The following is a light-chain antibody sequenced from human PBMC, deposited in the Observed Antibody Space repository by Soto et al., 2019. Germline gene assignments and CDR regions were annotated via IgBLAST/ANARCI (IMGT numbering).Light chain of an antibody. CDR2: AAS. J-gene: IGKJ1*01. CDR3: QQSYSTLGT. V-gene: IGKV1-39*01. Sequence: DIQMTQSPSSLSASVGDRVTITCRASQSISSYLNWYQQKPGTAPKLLIYAASSLQSGVPSRFSGSGSGTDFTLTISSLQPEDFATYYGQQSYSTLGTFGQGTKVEIK. CDR1: QSISSY.